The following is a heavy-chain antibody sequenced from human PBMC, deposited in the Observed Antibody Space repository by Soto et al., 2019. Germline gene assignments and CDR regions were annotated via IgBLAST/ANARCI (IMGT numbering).Heavy chain of an antibody. CDR1: GGSMFSYY. Sequence: PSETLSLTCTVSGGSMFSYYWSWIRQPAGKGLEWIARIYGSGGTNYNPSLKSRVTMSLDTSKNKFSLRLTPVTAADTAVYYCAREGASSYASRHFDNWGPGTLVTVS. V-gene: IGHV4-4*07. J-gene: IGHJ4*02. CDR3: AREGASSYASRHFDN. D-gene: IGHD3-16*01. CDR2: IYGSGGT.